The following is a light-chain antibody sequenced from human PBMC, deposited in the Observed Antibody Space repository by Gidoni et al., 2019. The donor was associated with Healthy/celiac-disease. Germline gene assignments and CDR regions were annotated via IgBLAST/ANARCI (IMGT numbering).Light chain of an antibody. CDR2: DAS. Sequence: IVLTQSPATLSLSPGERATLSCRASQSVSSYFAWYQQKPGQAPRLLIYDASNRATGIPARFSGSGSGTDFTLTISSLEPEDFAVYYCQQRSNWAFGGGTKVEIK. CDR1: QSVSSY. CDR3: QQRSNWA. V-gene: IGKV3-11*01. J-gene: IGKJ4*01.